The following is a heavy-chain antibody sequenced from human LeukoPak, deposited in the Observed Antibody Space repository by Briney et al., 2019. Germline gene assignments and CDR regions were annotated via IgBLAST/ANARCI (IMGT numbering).Heavy chain of an antibody. CDR2: IYHSGST. J-gene: IGHJ5*01. CDR1: GYSISSGYY. D-gene: IGHD3-10*01. CDR3: AREWFGELKGFDP. V-gene: IGHV4-38-2*02. Sequence: SETLSLTCAVSGYSISSGYYWGWIRQPPGKGLEWIGSIYHSGSTYYNPSLKSRVTISVDMSKNQFSLKLSSVTAADTAVYYCAREWFGELKGFDPWGQGTLVTVSS.